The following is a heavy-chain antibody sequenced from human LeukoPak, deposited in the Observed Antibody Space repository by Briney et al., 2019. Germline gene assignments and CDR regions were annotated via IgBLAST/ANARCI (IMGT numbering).Heavy chain of an antibody. Sequence: SGGSLRLSCAASGFSLSAYDMQWVRQAPGKGLEWVSGTSRRGPTYYTGSVKGRFTISRDNSKNILYLQMDSLRADDTAVYYCAQGGYFAFDMWGQGKMVTVSS. CDR3: AQGGYFAFDM. J-gene: IGHJ3*02. V-gene: IGHV3-23*01. CDR1: GFSLSAYD. D-gene: IGHD2-15*01. CDR2: TSRRGPT.